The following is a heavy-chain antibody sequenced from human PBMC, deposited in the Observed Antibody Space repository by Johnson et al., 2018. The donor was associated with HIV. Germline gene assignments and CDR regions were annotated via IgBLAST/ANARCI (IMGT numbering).Heavy chain of an antibody. CDR2: IKHDGSEK. Sequence: VQLVESGGGLVQPGGSLRLSCAASGFTFSSYWMSWVRQAPGKGLEWVAHIKHDGSEKYYVDSVKGRFPISRDNAKNSLYQQMNSLRAEATAVYYCARDRIPYNWNYEGDAFDIWGQGTMVTVSS. D-gene: IGHD1-7*01. CDR1: GFTFSSYW. CDR3: ARDRIPYNWNYEGDAFDI. V-gene: IGHV3-7*01. J-gene: IGHJ3*02.